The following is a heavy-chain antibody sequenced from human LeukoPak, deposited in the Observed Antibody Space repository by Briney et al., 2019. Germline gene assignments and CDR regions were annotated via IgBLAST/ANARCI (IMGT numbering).Heavy chain of an antibody. V-gene: IGHV3-48*02. D-gene: IGHD1-26*01. CDR1: GFSFSDLS. Sequence: GGSLRLSCAASGFSFSDLSLNWVRQAPGRGLEWVSYISSSSSTMYYADSVKGRFTISRDNAKNSLHLQMNSLRDEDTAMYYCARDLISGAYTFDYWGQGTLVTVSS. J-gene: IGHJ4*02. CDR2: ISSSSSTM. CDR3: ARDLISGAYTFDY.